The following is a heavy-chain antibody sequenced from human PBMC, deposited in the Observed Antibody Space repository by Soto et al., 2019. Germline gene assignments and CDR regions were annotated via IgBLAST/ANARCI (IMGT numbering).Heavy chain of an antibody. J-gene: IGHJ5*02. V-gene: IGHV4-4*07. D-gene: IGHD3-22*01. Sequence: QVQLQESGPGLVKPSETLSLTCTVSGGSISSYYWSWIRQPAGKGLEWIGRIYTSGSTNYNPSLKSRVTMSVDTTKNQFYLKLSSVTAADTAVYYCARYPSSARCVNWFDPWGQGTLVTVAS. CDR1: GGSISSYY. CDR3: ARYPSSARCVNWFDP. CDR2: IYTSGST.